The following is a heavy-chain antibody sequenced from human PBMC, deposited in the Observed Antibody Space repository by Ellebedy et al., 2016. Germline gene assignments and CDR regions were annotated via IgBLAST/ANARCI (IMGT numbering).Heavy chain of an antibody. J-gene: IGHJ4*02. D-gene: IGHD3-16*01. CDR2: ICQDGLYE. CDR1: GFSFNTYC. Sequence: GESLKISXAASGFSFNTYCLHWVRQTPGKGLEWVAAICQDGLYENYADSVKGRFTISRDNSKNTLYFQMSYLRAEDTAVYYCARETLYTHYFDYWGQGTLVTVFS. V-gene: IGHV3-33*01. CDR3: ARETLYTHYFDY.